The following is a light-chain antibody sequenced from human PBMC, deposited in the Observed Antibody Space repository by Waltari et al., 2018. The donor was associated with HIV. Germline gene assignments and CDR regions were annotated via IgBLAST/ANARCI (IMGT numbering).Light chain of an antibody. V-gene: IGLV8-61*01. Sequence: QTVVTQEPSFSVSPGGTVTLTCGLSSGSVSTIYYPSWHQQTPGQAPRTLIYSTNIRSSGVPDRFSGSILGNKAALTITGAQADDDCDYYCVLYMGGGIYVLGSGTKVTVL. CDR1: SGSVSTIYY. CDR2: STN. J-gene: IGLJ1*01. CDR3: VLYMGGGIYV.